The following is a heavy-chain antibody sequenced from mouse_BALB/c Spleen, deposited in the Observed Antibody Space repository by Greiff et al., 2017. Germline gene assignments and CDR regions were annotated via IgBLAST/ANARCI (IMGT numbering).Heavy chain of an antibody. V-gene: IGHV1-14*01. CDR2: INPYNDGT. D-gene: IGHD1-1*01. Sequence: EVQLQQSGPELVKPGASVKMSCKASGYTFTSYVMHWVKQKPGQGLEWIGYINPYNDGTKYNEKFKGKATLTSDKSSSTAYMELSSLTSEDSAVYYCASPYLLLRSSRAMDYWGQGTSVTFSS. CDR1: GYTFTSYV. J-gene: IGHJ4*01. CDR3: ASPYLLLRSSRAMDY.